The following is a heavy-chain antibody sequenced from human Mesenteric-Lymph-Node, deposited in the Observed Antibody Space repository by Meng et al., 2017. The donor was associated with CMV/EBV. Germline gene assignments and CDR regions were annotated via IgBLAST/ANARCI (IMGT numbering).Heavy chain of an antibody. Sequence: GESLKISCAASGFTVSDNYMTWVRQAPGKGLEWVSSISTSGNYIYYAASMKGRFTISRDNSKSTLYLQMNSLRVEDTAVYYCAKGEGSGYYGDFDYWGQGTLVTVSS. CDR2: ISTSGNYI. D-gene: IGHD3-3*01. CDR3: AKGEGSGYYGDFDY. CDR1: GFTVSDNY. J-gene: IGHJ4*02. V-gene: IGHV3-21*04.